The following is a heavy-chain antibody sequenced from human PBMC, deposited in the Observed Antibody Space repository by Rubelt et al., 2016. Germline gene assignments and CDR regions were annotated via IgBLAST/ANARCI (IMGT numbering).Heavy chain of an antibody. V-gene: IGHV3-66*01. CDR3: ARVSSNWYFDL. CDR1: GFTVSSNY. CDR2: IFGGGCT. D-gene: IGHD2-2*01. J-gene: IGHJ2*01. Sequence: EVQLVESGGGLVQPGGSLRLSCAASGFTVSSNYMSWVRQAPGKGLEWVSVIFGGGCTYYADSVNGRFTISRDNSKNTLYLQMNSLRAEDTAVYYCARVSSNWYFDLWGRGTLVTVSS.